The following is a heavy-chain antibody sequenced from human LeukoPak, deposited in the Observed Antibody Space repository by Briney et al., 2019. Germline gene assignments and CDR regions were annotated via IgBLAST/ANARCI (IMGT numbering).Heavy chain of an antibody. D-gene: IGHD6-13*01. CDR2: ISSNGNT. CDR1: GFTFSTYG. V-gene: IGHV3-64*01. J-gene: IGHJ6*03. Sequence: GGSLRLSCAASGFTFSTYGMYWVRQAPGKGLEYVSSISSNGNTYYANSVKGRFTISRDNPKNTLYLQMGSLRDEDLAVYYCASVIAAAGTLNYYMDVWGKGTTVTISS. CDR3: ASVIAAAGTLNYYMDV.